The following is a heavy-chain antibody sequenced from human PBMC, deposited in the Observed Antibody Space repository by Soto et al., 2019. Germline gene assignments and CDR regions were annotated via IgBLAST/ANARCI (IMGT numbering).Heavy chain of an antibody. CDR2: IYYCGST. V-gene: IGHV4-30-4*01. J-gene: IGHJ6*02. D-gene: IGHD3-3*01. CDR3: ASSPYYDFWSGYWYYYGMDV. Sequence: PSETLSLTCTVSGGSISSGDYYWSWIRQPPGKGLEWIGYIYYCGSTYYNPSLKSRVTISVDTSKNQFSLKLSSVTAADTAVYYCASSPYYDFWSGYWYYYGMDVWGQGTTVTVSS. CDR1: GGSISSGDYY.